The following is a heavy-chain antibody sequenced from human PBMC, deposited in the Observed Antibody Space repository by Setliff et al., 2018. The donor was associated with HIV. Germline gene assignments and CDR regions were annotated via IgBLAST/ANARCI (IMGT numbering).Heavy chain of an antibody. CDR1: GGTFSSYT. CDR3: AREPGRGSSWYVGFSYYYYYMDV. CDR2: IIPILGIA. J-gene: IGHJ6*03. D-gene: IGHD6-13*01. V-gene: IGHV1-69*04. Sequence: SVKVSCKSSGGTFSSYTISWVRQAPGQGREWMGRIIPILGIANYAQKFQGRVTITADKPTSTAYMELSSLRSEDTAVYYCAREPGRGSSWYVGFSYYYYYMDVWGKGTTVTVSS.